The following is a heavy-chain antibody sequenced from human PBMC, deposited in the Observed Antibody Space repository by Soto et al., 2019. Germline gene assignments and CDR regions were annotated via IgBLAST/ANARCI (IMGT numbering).Heavy chain of an antibody. Sequence: QVQLVQSGGEVKKPGASVKVSFTAFGYSFTSLGMSWVRQAPGQGLEWMGWISIKYGNTNYAQKFEGRVTLTRDTSTNTAYMELTSLISDDTAVYYCARGQNGYDIWGQGTMVTVSS. J-gene: IGHJ3*02. V-gene: IGHV1-18*01. CDR1: GYSFTSLG. CDR2: ISIKYGNT. CDR3: ARGQNGYDI.